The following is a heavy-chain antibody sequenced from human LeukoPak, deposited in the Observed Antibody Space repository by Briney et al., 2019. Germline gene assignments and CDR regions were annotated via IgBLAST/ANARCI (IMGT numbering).Heavy chain of an antibody. CDR2: IYYSGNT. D-gene: IGHD3-22*01. J-gene: IGHJ4*02. V-gene: IGHV4-59*01. CDR1: GGPISSYH. CDR3: ARDKGEYYDSSGYLDY. Sequence: SETLSLTCTVSGGPISSYHWSWIRQPPGKGLEWIGYIYYSGNTNYNPSLKSRVTISVDTSKNQFSLKLSSVTAADTAMYYCARDKGEYYDSSGYLDYWGQGTLVTVSS.